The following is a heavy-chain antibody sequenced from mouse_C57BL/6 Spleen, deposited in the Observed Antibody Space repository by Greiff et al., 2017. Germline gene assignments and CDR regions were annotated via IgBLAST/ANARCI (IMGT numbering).Heavy chain of an antibody. CDR3: ARGYDYDRDAMDY. CDR1: GFTFSDYG. CDR2: ISSGSSTI. D-gene: IGHD2-4*01. V-gene: IGHV5-17*01. Sequence: EVKLVESGGGLVKPGGSLKLSCAASGFTFSDYGMHWVRQAPEKGLEWVAYISSGSSTIYYADTVKGRFTISRDNAKNTLFLQMTSLRSEDTAMYYCARGYDYDRDAMDYWGQGTSVTVSS. J-gene: IGHJ4*01.